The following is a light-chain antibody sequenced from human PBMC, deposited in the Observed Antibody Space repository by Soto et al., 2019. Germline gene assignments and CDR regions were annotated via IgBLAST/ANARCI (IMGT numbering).Light chain of an antibody. V-gene: IGLV2-14*01. CDR3: SSYTSRTTLYV. CDR2: DVN. Sequence: QSVLTQPASVSGSLGQSITISCTGTSSDVGGYNFVSWYQQHPGKAPKLMIYDVNNRPSGVSNRFSGSKSANTASLTISGLQADDEADYYCSSYTSRTTLYVFGTGTKLTVL. CDR1: SSDVGGYNF. J-gene: IGLJ1*01.